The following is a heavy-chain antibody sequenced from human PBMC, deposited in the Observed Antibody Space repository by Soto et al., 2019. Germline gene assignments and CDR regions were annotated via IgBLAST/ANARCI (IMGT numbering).Heavy chain of an antibody. CDR3: ARLDRSSIMGARMAEAFDY. Sequence: SETLSLTCTVSGGSISSSSYYWGWIRHPPGKGLEWIGSIYYSGSTYYNPPLKSRVTISVDTSKNQFSLKLSSVTAADTAVYYCARLDRSSIMGARMAEAFDYWGQGTLVTVSS. CDR2: IYYSGST. CDR1: GGSISSSSYY. D-gene: IGHD1-26*01. V-gene: IGHV4-39*01. J-gene: IGHJ4*02.